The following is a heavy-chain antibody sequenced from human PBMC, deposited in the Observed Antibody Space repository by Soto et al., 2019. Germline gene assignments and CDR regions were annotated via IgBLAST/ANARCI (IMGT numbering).Heavy chain of an antibody. CDR2: TYYRSKWYN. V-gene: IGHV6-1*01. CDR3: ARDVDTAMAPNYYYYGMDV. CDR1: GDSVSSNSAA. D-gene: IGHD5-18*01. J-gene: IGHJ6*02. Sequence: SQTLSLTCAISGDSVSSNSAAWNWIRQSPSRGLEWLGRTYYRSKWYNDYAVSVKSRITINPDTSKNQFSLQLNSVTPEDTAVYYCARDVDTAMAPNYYYYGMDVWGQGTTVTSP.